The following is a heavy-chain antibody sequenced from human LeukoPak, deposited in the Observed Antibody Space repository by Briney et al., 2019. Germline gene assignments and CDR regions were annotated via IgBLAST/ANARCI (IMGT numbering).Heavy chain of an antibody. CDR1: GGSFSGYY. V-gene: IGHV4-34*01. D-gene: IGHD6-13*01. Sequence: PSETLSLTCAVYGGSFSGYYWSWIRQPPGKGLEWIGEINHSGSTNYNPSLKSRVTISVDTSKNQFSLKLSSVTAADTAVYYCERERSPFRRQQLVRTTGWARYWFDPWGQGTLVTVSS. J-gene: IGHJ5*02. CDR3: ERERSPFRRQQLVRTTGWARYWFDP. CDR2: INHSGST.